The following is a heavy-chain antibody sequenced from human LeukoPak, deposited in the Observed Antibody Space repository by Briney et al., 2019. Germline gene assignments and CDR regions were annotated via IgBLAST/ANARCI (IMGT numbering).Heavy chain of an antibody. V-gene: IGHV3-48*04. CDR3: ASDPAGGSYYSAFDI. Sequence: GGYLRLSCAASGFTFSSYSMNWVRQAPGKGLEWVSYISSSSSTIYYADSVKGRFTISRDNAKNSLYLQMNSLRAEDTAVYYCASDPAGGSYYSAFDIWGQGTMVTVSS. J-gene: IGHJ3*02. D-gene: IGHD1-26*01. CDR2: ISSSSSTI. CDR1: GFTFSSYS.